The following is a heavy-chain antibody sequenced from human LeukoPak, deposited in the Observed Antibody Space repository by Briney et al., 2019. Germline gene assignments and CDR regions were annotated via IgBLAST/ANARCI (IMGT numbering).Heavy chain of an antibody. CDR1: GFTFSSYA. Sequence: QTGGSLRLSCAASGFTFSSYAMHWVRQAPGKGLEYVSAISSNGGSTYYANSVKGRFTISRDNSKNTLYLQMGSLRAEDMAVYYCARGSRPGSSWSNTPDYWGQGTLVTVSS. CDR2: ISSNGGST. J-gene: IGHJ4*02. CDR3: ARGSRPGSSWSNTPDY. V-gene: IGHV3-64*01. D-gene: IGHD6-13*01.